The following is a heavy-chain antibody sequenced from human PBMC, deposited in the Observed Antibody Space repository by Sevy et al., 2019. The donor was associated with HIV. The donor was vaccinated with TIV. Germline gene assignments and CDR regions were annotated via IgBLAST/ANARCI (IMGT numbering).Heavy chain of an antibody. Sequence: GGSLRLSCAASAFNLNTYAMSWVRRAPGKGLEWVSTISGSGDSTFYSDSVKGRFTISRDNSKNTLYLQMNSLRAEDTAVYYCAKPRGSFYFDYWGQGTLVTVSS. J-gene: IGHJ4*02. D-gene: IGHD3-16*01. CDR3: AKPRGSFYFDY. CDR1: AFNLNTYA. V-gene: IGHV3-23*01. CDR2: ISGSGDST.